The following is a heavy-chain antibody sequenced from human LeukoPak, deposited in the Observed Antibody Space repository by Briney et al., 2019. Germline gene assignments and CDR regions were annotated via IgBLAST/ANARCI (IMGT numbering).Heavy chain of an antibody. CDR3: AKGDGDYGKYYFDY. Sequence: GRSLRLSCAASGFTFSSYGMHWVRQAPGKGLEWVAVISYDGSNKYYADSVKGRFTISRDNSENTLYLQMNSLRAEDTAVYYCAKGDGDYGKYYFDYWGQGTLVTVSS. CDR2: ISYDGSNK. J-gene: IGHJ4*02. V-gene: IGHV3-30*18. D-gene: IGHD4-17*01. CDR1: GFTFSSYG.